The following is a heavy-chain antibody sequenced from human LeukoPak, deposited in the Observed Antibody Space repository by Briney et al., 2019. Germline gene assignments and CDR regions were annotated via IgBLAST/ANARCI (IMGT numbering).Heavy chain of an antibody. Sequence: ASVKVSCKASGYTFTSYGISWVRQAPGQGLEWMGWISAYNGNTNYAQKLQGRVTMTTDTSTSTAYMELRSLRSDDTAVYYCARDGTYYDFWSGYYYYNWFDPWGQGTLVTVSS. CDR3: ARDGTYYDFWSGYYYYNWFDP. CDR1: GYTFTSYG. J-gene: IGHJ5*02. CDR2: ISAYNGNT. V-gene: IGHV1-18*01. D-gene: IGHD3-3*01.